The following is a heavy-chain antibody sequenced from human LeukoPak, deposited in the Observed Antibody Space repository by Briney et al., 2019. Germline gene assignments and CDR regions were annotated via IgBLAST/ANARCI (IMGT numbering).Heavy chain of an antibody. CDR2: IYYSGST. V-gene: IGHV4-30-4*02. CDR1: GGSISSGDYY. D-gene: IGHD3-10*01. CDR3: AGSYYAQFPGIDY. Sequence: SETLSLTCTVSGGSISSGDYYWSWIRQPPGKGLEWIGYIYYSGSTYYNPSLKSRVTISVDTSKNQFSLKLSSVTAADTAVYYCAGSYYAQFPGIDYWGQGTLVTVSS. J-gene: IGHJ4*02.